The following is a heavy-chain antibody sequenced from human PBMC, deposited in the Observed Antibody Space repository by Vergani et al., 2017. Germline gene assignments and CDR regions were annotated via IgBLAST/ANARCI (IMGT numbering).Heavy chain of an antibody. Sequence: QVQLQESGPGLVKASQTLSLTCTVSGGSINSHNYYWSWIRQPAGKGLEWIGRNHTSGRTNYNPSLKSRVTMSEDTSKNHFSLNLTSVTAADTAVYFCARGSCLGGSCYKPLFDYWGQGILVTVSS. CDR2: NHTSGRT. CDR3: ARGSCLGGSCYKPLFDY. CDR1: GGSINSHNYY. D-gene: IGHD2-15*01. V-gene: IGHV4-61*02. J-gene: IGHJ4*02.